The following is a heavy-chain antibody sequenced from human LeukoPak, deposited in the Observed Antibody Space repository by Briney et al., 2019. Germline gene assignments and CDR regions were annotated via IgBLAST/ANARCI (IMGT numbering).Heavy chain of an antibody. CDR1: GGSFSGYY. CDR2: INHSGST. Sequence: SETLSLTCAVYGGSFSGYYWSWIRQPPGKGLEWIGEINHSGSTNYNPSLKSRVTISVDTSKNQFSLKLSSVTAADTAVYYCAGMVPDAFDIWGQGTMATVSS. CDR3: AGMVPDAFDI. V-gene: IGHV4-34*01. D-gene: IGHD3-10*01. J-gene: IGHJ3*02.